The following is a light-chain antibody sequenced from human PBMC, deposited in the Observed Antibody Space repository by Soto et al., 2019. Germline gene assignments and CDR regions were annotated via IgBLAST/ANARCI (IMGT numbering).Light chain of an antibody. J-gene: IGLJ1*01. CDR3: SSYTSSSTRV. CDR1: SSDVGGYNY. CDR2: DVS. V-gene: IGLV2-14*01. Sequence: QSVLTQPASVSGSPGLSITISCTGTSSDVGGYNYVSWYQQHPGKAPKLMIYDVSNRPSGVSNRFSGSKSGNTASLTISGLQADDEADYYCSSYTSSSTRVFGTGTKVTVL.